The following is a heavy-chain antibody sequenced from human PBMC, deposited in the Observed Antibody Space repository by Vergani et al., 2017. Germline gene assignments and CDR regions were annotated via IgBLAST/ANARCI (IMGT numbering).Heavy chain of an antibody. CDR1: GGSISSGGYF. Sequence: QVQLQESGPGLVKPSQTLSLTCTVSGGSISSGGYFWSWIRQHPGKGLEWIGYIYYSGGPYYNPTLKSRVTITVDTSKNQFSLNRGSVTAADTAVYYCARDLRGNFDYWGQGTLVTVSS. CDR2: IYYSGGP. CDR3: ARDLRGNFDY. J-gene: IGHJ4*02. D-gene: IGHD4-17*01. V-gene: IGHV4-31*03.